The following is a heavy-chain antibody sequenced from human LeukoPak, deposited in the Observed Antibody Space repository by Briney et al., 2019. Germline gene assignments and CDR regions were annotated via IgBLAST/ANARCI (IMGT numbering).Heavy chain of an antibody. Sequence: SETLSLTCTVSGGSISSYYWSWIRQPPGKGLEWIGYIYYSGSTNYNPSLKSRVTISVDTAKNQFSLRVTSVTAADTAVYYCARHGRGSGTYYKDRDNAWFDPWGQGTLVTVSS. CDR2: IYYSGST. J-gene: IGHJ5*02. CDR3: ARHGRGSGTYYKDRDNAWFDP. V-gene: IGHV4-59*08. D-gene: IGHD3-10*01. CDR1: GGSISSYY.